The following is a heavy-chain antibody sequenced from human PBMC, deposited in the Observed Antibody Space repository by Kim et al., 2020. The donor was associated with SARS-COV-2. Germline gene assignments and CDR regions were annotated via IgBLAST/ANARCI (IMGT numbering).Heavy chain of an antibody. CDR3: ARDKRELTTVTTSDAFDI. V-gene: IGHV1-46*01. D-gene: IGHD4-17*01. J-gene: IGHJ3*02. CDR2: INPSGGST. CDR1: GYTFTSYY. Sequence: ASVKVSCKASGYTFTSYYMHWVRQAPGQGLEWMGIINPSGGSTSYAQKFQGRVTMTRYTSTSTVYMELSSLRSEDMAVYYCARDKRELTTVTTSDAFDIWGQGTMVTVSS.